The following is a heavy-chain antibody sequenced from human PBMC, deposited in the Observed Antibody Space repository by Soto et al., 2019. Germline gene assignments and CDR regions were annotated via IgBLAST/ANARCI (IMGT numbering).Heavy chain of an antibody. J-gene: IGHJ5*02. V-gene: IGHV3-30*18. Sequence: GGSLRLSCAASGFAFSSYGMHWVRQAPGKGLEWVAVISYDGSNKYYADSVKGRFTISRDNSKNTLYLQMNSLRAEDTAVYYCAKDATKLRYTGWFDPWGQGTLVTVSS. CDR3: AKDATKLRYTGWFDP. D-gene: IGHD1-26*01. CDR1: GFAFSSYG. CDR2: ISYDGSNK.